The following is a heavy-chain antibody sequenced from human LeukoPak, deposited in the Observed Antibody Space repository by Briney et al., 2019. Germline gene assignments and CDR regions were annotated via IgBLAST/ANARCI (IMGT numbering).Heavy chain of an antibody. CDR3: AKDPTPSGYYYLPFDY. D-gene: IGHD3-22*01. Sequence: GGSLRLSCAASGFTFSSYGMSWVRQAPGKGLEWVSAISGSGGSTYYADSVKGRFTISRDNSKNTLYLQMNSLRAEDTAVYYCAKDPTPSGYYYLPFDYWGQGTLVTVSS. J-gene: IGHJ4*02. CDR2: ISGSGGST. CDR1: GFTFSSYG. V-gene: IGHV3-23*01.